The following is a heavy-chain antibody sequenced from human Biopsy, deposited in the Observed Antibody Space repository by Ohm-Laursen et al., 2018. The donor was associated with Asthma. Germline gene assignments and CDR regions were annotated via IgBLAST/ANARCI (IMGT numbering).Heavy chain of an antibody. CDR2: VNTGNGDT. CDR1: GYNFISFA. Sequence: GASVKVSCKASGYNFISFAIHWARQAPGQRLEWMGWVNTGNGDTKYSQKFQGRVTITRDTSASTAYMELRSLRSEYTATYFCERTYYDFLTGQVKDVFGVWGQGTMVTVSS. J-gene: IGHJ3*01. CDR3: ERTYYDFLTGQVKDVFGV. D-gene: IGHD3-9*01. V-gene: IGHV1-3*04.